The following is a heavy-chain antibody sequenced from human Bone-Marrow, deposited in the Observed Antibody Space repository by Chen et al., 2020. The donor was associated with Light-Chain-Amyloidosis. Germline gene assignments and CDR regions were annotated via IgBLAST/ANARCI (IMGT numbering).Heavy chain of an antibody. J-gene: IGHJ6*02. CDR1: GFTFISYS. D-gene: IGHD2-2*01. V-gene: IGHV3-48*01. CDR2: ISSSSSTI. Sequence: EVQLVESGGGLVQPGGSLRLSCAASGFTFISYSMNWVRQAPGKGLEWVSYISSSSSTIYYADSVKGRFTISRDNAKNSLYLQMNSLRAEDTAVYYCARVQLCCYGMDVWGQGTTVTVSS. CDR3: ARVQLCCYGMDV.